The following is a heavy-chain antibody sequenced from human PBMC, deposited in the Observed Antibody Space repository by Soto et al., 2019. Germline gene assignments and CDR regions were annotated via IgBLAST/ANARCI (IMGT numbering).Heavy chain of an antibody. V-gene: IGHV1-69*12. CDR3: ASHYDSSSYCYYYAMAV. D-gene: IGHD3-22*01. J-gene: IGHJ6*02. CDR1: GGTFSSYA. CDR2: IIPIFGTA. Sequence: QVQLVQSGAEVKKPGSSVKVSCKASGGTFSSYAISWVRQAPGQGLEWMGGIIPIFGTADYAQKLQGIVTLTADEPTSTAYMKLSSLRSEDTAAYYCASHYDSSSYCYYYAMAVLGQGTTVTVSS.